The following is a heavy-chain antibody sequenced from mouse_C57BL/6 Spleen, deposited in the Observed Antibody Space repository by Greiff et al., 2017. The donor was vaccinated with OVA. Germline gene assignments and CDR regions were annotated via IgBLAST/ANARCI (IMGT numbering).Heavy chain of an antibody. V-gene: IGHV14-3*01. CDR1: GFNIKNTY. J-gene: IGHJ2*01. CDR3: ASITTVVANYFDY. D-gene: IGHD1-1*01. CDR2: IDPANGNT. Sequence: EVKLVESVAELVRPGASVKLSCTASGFNIKNTYMHWVKQRPEQGLEWIGRIDPANGNTKYAPKFQGKATITADTSSNTAYLQLSSLTSEDTAIYYCASITTVVANYFDYWGQGTTLTVSS.